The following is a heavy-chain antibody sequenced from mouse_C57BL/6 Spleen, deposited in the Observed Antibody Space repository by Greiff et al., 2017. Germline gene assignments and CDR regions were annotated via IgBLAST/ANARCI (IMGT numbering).Heavy chain of an antibody. CDR3: ARHGTTVVAGYYFDY. J-gene: IGHJ2*01. Sequence: EVKLVESGGDLVKPGGSLKLSCAASGFTFSSDGMSWVRQTPDKRLEWVATISSGGSYTYYPASVKGRFTISRDNAKNTLYLQISSLKSEDTAMYYCARHGTTVVAGYYFDYWGQGTTLTVSS. CDR2: ISSGGSYT. CDR1: GFTFSSDG. V-gene: IGHV5-6*02. D-gene: IGHD1-1*01.